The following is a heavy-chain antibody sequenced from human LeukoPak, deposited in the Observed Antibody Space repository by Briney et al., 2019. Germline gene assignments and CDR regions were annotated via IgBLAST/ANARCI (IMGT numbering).Heavy chain of an antibody. V-gene: IGHV4-31*03. Sequence: PSQTLSLTCTVSGGSISSGGYYWSWIRQHPGKGLEWIGYIYYSGSTYYNPSLKSRVTISVDTSKNQFSLKLSSVTAADTAVYYCARAGAYYDSSGYSVWGQGTLVTVSS. J-gene: IGHJ4*02. CDR3: ARAGAYYDSSGYSV. D-gene: IGHD3-22*01. CDR1: GGSISSGGYY. CDR2: IYYSGST.